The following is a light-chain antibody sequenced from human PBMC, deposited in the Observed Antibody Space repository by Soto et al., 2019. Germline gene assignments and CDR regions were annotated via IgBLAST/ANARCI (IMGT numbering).Light chain of an antibody. CDR1: QSVSSSY. Sequence: EIVLTQSPGTLSLSPGERATLSCRASQSVSSSYFAWYQQKPGQAPRLLIYAASSRATGIPDRFSGAGSGTDFTLTISSLQSEDFAVYSCQQYNNWPLTFGGGTKVEIK. J-gene: IGKJ4*01. CDR2: AAS. CDR3: QQYNNWPLT. V-gene: IGKV3-20*01.